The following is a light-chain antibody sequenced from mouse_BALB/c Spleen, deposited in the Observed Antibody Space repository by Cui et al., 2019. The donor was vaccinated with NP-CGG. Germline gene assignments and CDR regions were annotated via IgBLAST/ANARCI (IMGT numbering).Light chain of an antibody. CDR2: GTN. CDR3: ALWYSNHWV. J-gene: IGLJ1*01. V-gene: IGLV1*01. Sequence: QAVVTQESALTTSPGETVTLTCRSSTGAVTTSNFASWVQEKPDHLFTGLIGGTNNRAPGVPAIFSGSLIGDKAALTITGAQTEDEAIYFCALWYSNHWVFGGGTKLTVL. CDR1: TGAVTTSNF.